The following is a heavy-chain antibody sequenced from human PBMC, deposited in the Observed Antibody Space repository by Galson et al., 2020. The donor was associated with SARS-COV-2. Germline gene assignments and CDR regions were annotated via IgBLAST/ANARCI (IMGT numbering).Heavy chain of an antibody. V-gene: IGHV3-23*01. CDR1: GFTFDNSA. D-gene: IGHD3-10*01. CDR2: ISDSGGST. CDR3: ATSIGAPREASGGFFAY. J-gene: IGHJ4*02. Sequence: GGSLRLSCAASGFTFDNSAMSWVRQAPGKGLEWVSAISDSGGSTDYADSVKGRFTVSRDNSQNTLYLQMNSLRAEDTAIYYCATSIGAPREASGGFFAYGGQGPLVTVSS.